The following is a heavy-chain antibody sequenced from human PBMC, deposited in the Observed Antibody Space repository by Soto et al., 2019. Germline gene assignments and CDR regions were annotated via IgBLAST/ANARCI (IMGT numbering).Heavy chain of an antibody. CDR1: GGSVSNDNFY. J-gene: IGHJ5*02. V-gene: IGHV4-61*01. CDR3: ARGLTMGQLPSHFDH. Sequence: SETLSLTCTVSGGSVSNDNFYWSWIRHPPGKGLEWIGYVHSSGITNYNPSLKRRVTISVDTSRDQFSLRLSSVTAADTAVYYCARGLTMGQLPSHFDHWGQGTLVTVSS. CDR2: VHSSGIT. D-gene: IGHD3-16*01.